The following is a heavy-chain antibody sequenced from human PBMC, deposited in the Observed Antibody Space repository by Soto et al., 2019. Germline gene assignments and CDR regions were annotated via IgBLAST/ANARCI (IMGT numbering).Heavy chain of an antibody. D-gene: IGHD1-26*01. CDR1: GYTFTSYG. CDR3: SRDRGSYALDY. CDR2: ISANNGNT. Sequence: QVQLVQSGAEVKKPGASVKVSCKASGYTFTSYGISWVRQAPGQGLEWMGWISANNGNTNYAQKLQGRVTMTTNPATSTAYMALRSLRSDDTAVYYCSRDRGSYALDYWGQGTLVTVSS. J-gene: IGHJ4*02. V-gene: IGHV1-18*01.